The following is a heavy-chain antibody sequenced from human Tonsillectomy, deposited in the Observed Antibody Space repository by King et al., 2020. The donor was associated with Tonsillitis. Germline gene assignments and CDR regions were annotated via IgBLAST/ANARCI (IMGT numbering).Heavy chain of an antibody. CDR2: IKTDGSST. CDR1: GFTFSDYW. J-gene: IGHJ3*01. V-gene: IGHV3-74*03. Sequence: VQLVESGGGLVQPGGSLRLSCVASGFTFSDYWMHWVRQAPGKGPVWVSRIKTDGSSTTYADSVKGRFTISRDNAKNTLYLQMNSLRAEDTAVYYCVRDQVPAWGQGTKVTVSS. CDR3: VRDQVPA. D-gene: IGHD1-1*01.